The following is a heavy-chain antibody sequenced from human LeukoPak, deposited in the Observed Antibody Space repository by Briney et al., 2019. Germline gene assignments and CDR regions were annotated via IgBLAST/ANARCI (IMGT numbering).Heavy chain of an antibody. V-gene: IGHV4-59*08. CDR2: IYYSGST. J-gene: IGHJ4*02. CDR3: ARQGAGVPFDY. D-gene: IGHD3-10*01. CDR1: GGSISNYY. Sequence: SETLSLTCTVSGGSISNYYWSWVRQPPGKGLESIGYIYYSGSTTYNPSLKSRVTISVDTSKNQFSLKLSSVTAADTAVYYCARQGAGVPFDYWGRGTLVTVSS.